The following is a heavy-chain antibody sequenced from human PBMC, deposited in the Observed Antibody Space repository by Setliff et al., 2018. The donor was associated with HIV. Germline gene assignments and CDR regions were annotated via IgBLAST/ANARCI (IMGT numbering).Heavy chain of an antibody. J-gene: IGHJ6*03. CDR2: VDPEDGET. D-gene: IGHD3-10*01. CDR3: ATVSYGSGSFLLRPYYYMDV. CDR1: GYTLSELS. Sequence: ASVKVSCKVSGYTLSELSVHWVRQAPGKGLQWLGGVDPEDGETIYAQELQGRVTMTEDTSADTAYMELSSLRSEDTAVYYCATVSYGSGSFLLRPYYYMDVWGKGTTVTVSS. V-gene: IGHV1-24*01.